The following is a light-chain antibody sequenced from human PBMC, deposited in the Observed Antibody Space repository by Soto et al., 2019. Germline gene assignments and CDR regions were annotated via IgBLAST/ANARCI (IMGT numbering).Light chain of an antibody. CDR1: QSVSSD. V-gene: IGKV3-15*01. J-gene: IGKJ2*01. Sequence: EIVMTQSPATLSVSPGERVTLSCRASQSVSSDLAWYQYKPGQAPRLLIYGASTRATGTPARFSGSGSGTAFSLSTSSLPSEDFAVYYCLQYNDWPPKQYTFGQGTKLAIK. CDR2: GAS. CDR3: LQYNDWPPKQYT.